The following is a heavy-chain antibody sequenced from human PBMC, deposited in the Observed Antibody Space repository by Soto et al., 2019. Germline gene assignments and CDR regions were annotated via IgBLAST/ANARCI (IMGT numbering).Heavy chain of an antibody. CDR1: GFTFTTYA. D-gene: IGHD6-6*01. CDR3: AKNWDTTFSSSSH. Sequence: EVQLLESGGGLVQPGGSLRLSCAASGFTFTTYAMTWVRQAPGKGLEWVSAISGSGGSTYYADSVKGRFTISRDNSKNTLYLQMISMRAEDTDVYYCAKNWDTTFSSSSHWGQGTLVTVSS. J-gene: IGHJ4*02. CDR2: ISGSGGST. V-gene: IGHV3-23*01.